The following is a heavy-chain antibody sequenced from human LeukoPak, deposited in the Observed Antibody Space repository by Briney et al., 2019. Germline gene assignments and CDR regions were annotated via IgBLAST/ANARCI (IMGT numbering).Heavy chain of an antibody. Sequence: ASVTVSCKDSVYSLTGYFIHWVRQAPRQGREWMGWINLISGGTNYAQKFQGSVSMTRDTSISTAYMQLNRLGSDGTAVYYCARGGLYYDSSGYYPLDYWGQGTLVTVPS. CDR2: INLISGGT. CDR1: VYSLTGYF. CDR3: ARGGLYYDSSGYYPLDY. D-gene: IGHD3-22*01. J-gene: IGHJ4*02. V-gene: IGHV1-2*02.